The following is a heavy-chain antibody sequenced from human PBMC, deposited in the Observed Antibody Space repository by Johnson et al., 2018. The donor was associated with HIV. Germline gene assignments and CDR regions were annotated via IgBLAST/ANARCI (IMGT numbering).Heavy chain of an antibody. CDR2: INWNGGRT. Sequence: VQLVESGGGVVQAGRSLRLSCAASGFTFDDYGMSWVRQAPGKGLEWVSGINWNGGRTDYAESVKGRFTISRDNAKNSLYLQMNSLRGEDTAVYYCARDRGYCTNGVCYYDAFDIWGQGTMVTVSA. V-gene: IGHV3-20*04. D-gene: IGHD2-8*01. CDR1: GFTFDDYG. J-gene: IGHJ3*02. CDR3: ARDRGYCTNGVCYYDAFDI.